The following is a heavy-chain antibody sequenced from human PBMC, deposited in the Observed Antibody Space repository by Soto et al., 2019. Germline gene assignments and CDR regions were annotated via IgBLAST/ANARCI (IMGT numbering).Heavy chain of an antibody. CDR2: IYYSGST. J-gene: IGHJ5*02. Sequence: QVQLQEPGPGLVKPSQTLSLTCTVSGGSISRGGYYWSWIRQHPGKGLEWIGYIYYSGSTYYNPSLKSRVTISVDTSKNQFSLKLSSVTAADTAVYYCARELITFGGVIVKGWFDPWGQGTLVTVSS. CDR1: GGSISRGGYY. CDR3: ARELITFGGVIVKGWFDP. V-gene: IGHV4-31*03. D-gene: IGHD3-16*02.